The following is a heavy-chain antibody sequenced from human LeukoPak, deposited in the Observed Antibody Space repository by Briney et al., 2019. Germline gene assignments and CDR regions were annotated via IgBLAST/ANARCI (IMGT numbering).Heavy chain of an antibody. Sequence: ASVKVSCKASGGTFNSYSISWVRQAPGQGLEWMGGIIPLFGTANYAQKFQGRVTITADESTTTASMELSSLRSGDSAVYYCARGDDILTAYLYWGQGTLVTVSS. J-gene: IGHJ4*02. CDR2: IIPLFGTA. D-gene: IGHD3-9*01. CDR1: GGTFNSYS. CDR3: ARGDDILTAYLY. V-gene: IGHV1-69*13.